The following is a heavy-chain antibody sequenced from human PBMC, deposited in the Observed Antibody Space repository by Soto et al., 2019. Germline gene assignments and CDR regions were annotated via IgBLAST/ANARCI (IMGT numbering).Heavy chain of an antibody. Sequence: SVKVSRKASGGTFSRYAISWVRQAPGQGLEWMGGIIPIFGTANYAQKFQGRVTITADESTSTAYMELSSLRSEDTAVYYCARDYGDYAFDYWGQGTLVTVSS. CDR2: IIPIFGTA. CDR3: ARDYGDYAFDY. J-gene: IGHJ4*02. V-gene: IGHV1-69*13. D-gene: IGHD4-17*01. CDR1: GGTFSRYA.